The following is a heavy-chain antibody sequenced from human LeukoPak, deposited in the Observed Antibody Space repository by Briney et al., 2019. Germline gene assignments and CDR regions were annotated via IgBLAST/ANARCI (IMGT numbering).Heavy chain of an antibody. CDR1: GFTFSSYV. V-gene: IGHV3-23*01. CDR3: ASSSSGWYKFDY. J-gene: IGHJ4*02. Sequence: GGSLRLSCAASGFTFSSYVMNWVRQAPGKGLEWVSGMSASGGSTFYADSVKGRFTISRDNSKNTLYLQMNSLRAEDTAVYYCASSSSGWYKFDYWGQGTLVTVSS. D-gene: IGHD6-19*01. CDR2: MSASGGST.